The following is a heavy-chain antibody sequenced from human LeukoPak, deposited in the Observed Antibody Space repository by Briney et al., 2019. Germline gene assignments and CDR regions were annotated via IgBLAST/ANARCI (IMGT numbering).Heavy chain of an antibody. V-gene: IGHV3-30*18. CDR1: GFSFSDYG. D-gene: IGHD6-19*01. CDR2: ISDDGSNQ. CDR3: AQDLPADPGWGWYRVRFIFHS. Sequence: PGGSLRLSCAGPGFSFSDYGMHWVREAPGKGLEWVAVISDDGSNQYFANSVEGRFAISRDNSKDTVYLHMNGVRPEDTAVYFCAQDLPADPGWGWYRVRFIFHSWGQGTLVTVSA. J-gene: IGHJ4*02.